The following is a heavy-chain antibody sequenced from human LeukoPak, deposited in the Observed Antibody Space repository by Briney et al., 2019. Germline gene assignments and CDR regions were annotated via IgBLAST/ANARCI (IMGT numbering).Heavy chain of an antibody. D-gene: IGHD5-24*01. J-gene: IGHJ6*03. Sequence: SETRSLTCAVYGGSFSGYYWSWIRQPPGKRLEWVGEINHSGSTNYNPSLKRRVTISVDTSTTQFSLKLSSVTAADTAVYYCARGGGMATRIYYYYYYMDVWGKGTTVTVSS. V-gene: IGHV4-34*01. CDR3: ARGGGMATRIYYYYYYMDV. CDR1: GGSFSGYY. CDR2: INHSGST.